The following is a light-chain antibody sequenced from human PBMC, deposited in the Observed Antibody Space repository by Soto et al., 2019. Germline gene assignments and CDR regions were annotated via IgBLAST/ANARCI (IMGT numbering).Light chain of an antibody. V-gene: IGKV2-28*01. CDR2: LGS. CDR3: MQALQTPVT. CDR1: QSLLHSNGYNY. Sequence: DIVMTQSPLSLPVTPGEPASISCRSSQSLLHSNGYNYLDWYLQKPGQSPQLLIYLGSNRASGVPDRFSGSGSGTDFTLRISRVESADVRVYYCMQALQTPVTFGPGTKVDSK. J-gene: IGKJ3*01.